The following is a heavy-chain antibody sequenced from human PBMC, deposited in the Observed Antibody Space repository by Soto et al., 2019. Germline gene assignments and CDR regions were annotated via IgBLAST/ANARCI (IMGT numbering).Heavy chain of an antibody. D-gene: IGHD1-1*01. CDR3: ARQHRLERRYFDP. CDR2: INHSGST. V-gene: IGHV4-34*01. J-gene: IGHJ5*02. CDR1: GGSFSGYY. Sequence: ASETLSLTCAVYGGSFSGYYWSWIRQPPGKGLEWIGEINHSGSTNYNPSLRSRVTISVDTSKNQFSLKLSSVTAADTAVYYCARQHRLERRYFDPWGQGTLVTVSS.